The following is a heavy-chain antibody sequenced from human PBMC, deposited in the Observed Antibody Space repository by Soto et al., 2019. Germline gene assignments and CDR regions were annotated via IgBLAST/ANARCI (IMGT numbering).Heavy chain of an antibody. CDR1: GFTFSSYA. V-gene: IGHV3-23*01. J-gene: IGHJ4*02. Sequence: EVQLLESGGGLVQPGGSLRLSCRASGFTFSSYAMNWVRQAPGKGLEWVSVISGSGGSTYYADSVKGRFTISRDNSKNTLYLQMNSLRAEDTAVYYCARRSSGWYFDYWGQGTLVTVSS. D-gene: IGHD6-19*01. CDR2: ISGSGGST. CDR3: ARRSSGWYFDY.